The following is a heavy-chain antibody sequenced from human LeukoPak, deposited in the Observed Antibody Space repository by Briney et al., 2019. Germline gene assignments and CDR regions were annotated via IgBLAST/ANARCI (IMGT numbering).Heavy chain of an antibody. CDR3: ARHSYDSSDYSSSDAFDI. J-gene: IGHJ3*02. D-gene: IGHD3-22*01. V-gene: IGHV3-7*01. CDR2: IKQDGSEK. CDR1: GFTFSSYW. Sequence: GGSLRLSCAASGFTFSSYWMSWVRQAPGKGLEWVANIKQDGSEKYYVDSVKGRLTISRDNAKNSLYLQMNSLRAEDTAVYYCARHSYDSSDYSSSDAFDIWGQGTMVTVSS.